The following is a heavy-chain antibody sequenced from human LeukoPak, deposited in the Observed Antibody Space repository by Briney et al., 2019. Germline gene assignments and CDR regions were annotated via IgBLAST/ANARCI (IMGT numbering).Heavy chain of an antibody. CDR2: ISSSSSTI. J-gene: IGHJ4*02. V-gene: IGHV3-48*01. Sequence: GGSLRLSCAASGFTFSSYSMNWVRQAPGKGLEWVSYISSSSSTIYYADSVKGRFTISRDNAKNSLYLQMNSLRAEDTAVYYCARYMVRGVILPFDYWGQETLVTVSS. CDR3: ARYMVRGVILPFDY. D-gene: IGHD3-10*01. CDR1: GFTFSSYS.